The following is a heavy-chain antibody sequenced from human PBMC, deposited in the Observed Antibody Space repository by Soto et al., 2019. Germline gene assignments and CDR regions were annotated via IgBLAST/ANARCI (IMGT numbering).Heavy chain of an antibody. CDR2: ISSSGYI. D-gene: IGHD1-26*01. Sequence: GGSLRLSXAASGFNFNSYTINWVRQAPGKRLEWLSSISSSGYIFSTDSVRGRFTISRDNAKNSVYLQINSLRAEDTAVYHCARFVRSYSATTCSTRADVWGQGITVTVSS. CDR1: GFNFNSYT. V-gene: IGHV3-21*04. J-gene: IGHJ6*02. CDR3: ARFVRSYSATTCSTRADV.